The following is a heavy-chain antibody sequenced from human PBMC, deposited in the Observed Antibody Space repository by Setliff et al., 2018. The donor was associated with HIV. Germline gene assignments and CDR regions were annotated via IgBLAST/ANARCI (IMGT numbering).Heavy chain of an antibody. Sequence: GESLKISCKGSQYTFTTYWIGWVRQMPGEGLEWMGIIYPDDSNIRYNPSFQSQVTISADKSITTAYLEIHNLKASDTATYYCARRDGRSMNAFQIWGPGTMVTVSS. CDR1: QYTFTTYW. J-gene: IGHJ3*01. CDR3: ARRDGRSMNAFQI. V-gene: IGHV5-51*01. CDR2: IYPDDSNI. D-gene: IGHD6-13*01.